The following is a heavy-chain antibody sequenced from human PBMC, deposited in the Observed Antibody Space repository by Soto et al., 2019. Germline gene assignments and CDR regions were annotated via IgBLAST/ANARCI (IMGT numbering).Heavy chain of an antibody. CDR2: IYPGDSDT. J-gene: IGHJ3*02. Sequence: PGESLKISCKGSGYSFTSYWIGWVRQMPGKGLEWMGIIYPGDSDTRYSPSFQGQVTISADKSISTAYLQWSSLKASDTAMYYCAADGIAAYHGGDAFDIWGQGTMVTVSS. CDR3: AADGIAAYHGGDAFDI. V-gene: IGHV5-51*01. D-gene: IGHD6-13*01. CDR1: GYSFTSYW.